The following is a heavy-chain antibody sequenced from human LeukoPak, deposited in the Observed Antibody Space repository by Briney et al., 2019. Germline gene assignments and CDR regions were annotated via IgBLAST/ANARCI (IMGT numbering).Heavy chain of an antibody. V-gene: IGHV4-59*01. J-gene: IGHJ4*02. CDR1: GGSISDYY. CDR3: ARDYGDYFDY. CDR2: VYYSGST. D-gene: IGHD4-17*01. Sequence: KTSETLSLTCIVSGGSISDYYWSWIRQPPGEGLECLGSVYYSGSTNYNPSLKSRVIISVDTSKNQFSLKLSSVAAADTAVYYCARDYGDYFDYWGQGTLVTVSS.